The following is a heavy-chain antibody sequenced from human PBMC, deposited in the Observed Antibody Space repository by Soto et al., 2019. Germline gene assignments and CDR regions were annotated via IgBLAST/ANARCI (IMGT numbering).Heavy chain of an antibody. CDR3: ARHPHFDWLLSYDFDY. CDR1: GYSFTSYW. V-gene: IGHV5-10-1*01. J-gene: IGHJ4*02. Sequence: PGESLKISCKGSGYSFTSYWISWVRQMPGKGLEWMGRIDPSDSYTNYSPSFQGHVTISADKSISTAYLQWSSLKASDTAMYYCARHPHFDWLLSYDFDYWGQGTLVTVSS. D-gene: IGHD3-9*01. CDR2: IDPSDSYT.